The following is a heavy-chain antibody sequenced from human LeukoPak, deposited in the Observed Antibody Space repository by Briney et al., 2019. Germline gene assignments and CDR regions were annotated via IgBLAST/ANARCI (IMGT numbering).Heavy chain of an antibody. CDR2: ISGSGGST. Sequence: GGSLRLSCAASGFTFSSYAMSWVRQAPGKGLEWVSAISGSGGSTYYADSVKGRFTISRDNSKNTLYLQMNRLSAEDTALYYCAKGTDYYYYYYMDFWGKGTTVTVPS. J-gene: IGHJ6*03. CDR3: AKGTDYYYYYYMDF. CDR1: GFTFSSYA. V-gene: IGHV3-23*01.